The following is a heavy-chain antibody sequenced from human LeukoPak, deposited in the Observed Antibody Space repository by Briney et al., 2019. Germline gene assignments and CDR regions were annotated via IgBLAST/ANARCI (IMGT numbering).Heavy chain of an antibody. J-gene: IGHJ4*02. CDR2: IYYTGST. D-gene: IGHD6-19*01. V-gene: IGHV4-59*12. Sequence: SETLSLTCTVSGGSISNYYWTWIRQPPGKGLEWIGFIYYTGSTNYDPSLKTRVTMSVDTSKNQVSLKLSSVTAADTAMYYCARAAEYSSGWYLFDYWGQGILVTVSA. CDR3: ARAAEYSSGWYLFDY. CDR1: GGSISNYY.